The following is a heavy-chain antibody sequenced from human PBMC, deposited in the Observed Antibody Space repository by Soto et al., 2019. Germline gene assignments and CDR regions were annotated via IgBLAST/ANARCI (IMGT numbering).Heavy chain of an antibody. J-gene: IGHJ6*02. CDR1: GFTFSGYG. V-gene: IGHV3-30*18. CDR2: ISYDGSNK. CDR3: AKDLRLFGDSNYYGMDV. D-gene: IGHD4-17*01. Sequence: GGSLRLSCAASGFTFSGYGMHWVRQSPGKGLEWVAVISYDGSNKYYADSVKGRFTISRDNSKNTLYLQMNSLRAEDTAVYYCAKDLRLFGDSNYYGMDVWGQGTTVTVSS.